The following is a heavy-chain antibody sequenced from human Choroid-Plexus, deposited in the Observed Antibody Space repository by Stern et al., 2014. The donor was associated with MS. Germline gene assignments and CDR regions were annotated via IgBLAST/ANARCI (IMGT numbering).Heavy chain of an antibody. J-gene: IGHJ5*02. Sequence: VQLVESGGGVVQPGRPLGLSCVASGFTFGSCAMHWVRQAPGKGLEWVAGVSYDGSNKYYADSVKGRFTISRDNSQNTLYMQMSSLRPEDTAVYYCAKDRQYLTYFFDHWGRDPWSPSPQ. CDR3: AKDRQYLTYFFDH. V-gene: IGHV3-30*18. D-gene: IGHD2/OR15-2a*01. CDR2: VSYDGSNK. CDR1: GFTFGSCA.